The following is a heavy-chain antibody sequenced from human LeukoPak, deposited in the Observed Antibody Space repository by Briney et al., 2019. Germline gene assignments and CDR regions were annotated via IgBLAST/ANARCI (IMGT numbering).Heavy chain of an antibody. CDR2: ISSSGSTI. V-gene: IGHV3-11*01. CDR3: ARVPSPLYYYDSSGYYYFDY. J-gene: IGHJ4*02. D-gene: IGHD3-22*01. CDR1: GFISSDYY. Sequence: PGGSLRLSCAATGFISSDYYMSWIRQAPGKGLEWVSYISSSGSTIYYADSVKGRFTISRDNAKNSLYLQMNSLRAEDTAVYYCARVPSPLYYYDSSGYYYFDYWGQGTLVTVSS.